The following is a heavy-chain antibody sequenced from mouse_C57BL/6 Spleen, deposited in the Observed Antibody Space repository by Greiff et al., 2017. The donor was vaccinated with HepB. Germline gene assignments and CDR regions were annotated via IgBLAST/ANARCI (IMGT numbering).Heavy chain of an antibody. CDR1: GYTFTSYW. CDR2: IDPSDSYT. D-gene: IGHD1-1*01. Sequence: QVQLQQPGAELVKPGASVKLSCKASGYTFTSYWMQWVKQRPGQGLEWIGEIDPSDSYTNYNQKFKGKATLTVDTSSSTAYMQLSSLTSEDSAVYYCARRHYYGSSYWFAYWGQGTLVTVSA. J-gene: IGHJ3*01. V-gene: IGHV1-50*01. CDR3: ARRHYYGSSYWFAY.